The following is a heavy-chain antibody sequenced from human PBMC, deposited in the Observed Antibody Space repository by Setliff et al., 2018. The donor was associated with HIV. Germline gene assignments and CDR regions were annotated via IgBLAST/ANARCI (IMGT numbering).Heavy chain of an antibody. J-gene: IGHJ6*03. CDR1: GGSFSDYN. Sequence: SETLSLTCAVYGGSFSDYNWSWIRQPPGKGLEWIAEINHSKRTIYNPSLKSRVTISVDTSKNQVSLKLKSVTAADTAVYRCARGVLWLGEFAYYYYYIDVWGKGTPVTISS. CDR2: INHSKRT. CDR3: ARGVLWLGEFAYYYYYIDV. V-gene: IGHV4-34*01. D-gene: IGHD3-10*01.